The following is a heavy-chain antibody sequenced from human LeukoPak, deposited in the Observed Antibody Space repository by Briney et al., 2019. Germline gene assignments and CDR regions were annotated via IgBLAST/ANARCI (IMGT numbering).Heavy chain of an antibody. CDR2: ITSSDDTT. Sequence: GGSLRLSCAASGFTFSNYGMHWVRQAPGKGLEWVSGITSSDDTTYYADSVKGRFTISRDNSKNTLYLQMNTLRAEDTAVYYCAKAGGDHPVYYYDMDVWGQGTTVTVSS. J-gene: IGHJ6*02. D-gene: IGHD2-21*01. CDR1: GFTFSNYG. CDR3: AKAGGDHPVYYYDMDV. V-gene: IGHV3-23*01.